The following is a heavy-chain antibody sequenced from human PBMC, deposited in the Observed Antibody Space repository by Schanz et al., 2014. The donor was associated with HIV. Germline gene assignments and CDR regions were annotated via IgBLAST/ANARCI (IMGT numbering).Heavy chain of an antibody. CDR3: ACECDYGGNSCFDY. CDR2: LYNGGDT. J-gene: IGHJ4*02. Sequence: EVQLVESGGGLVKPGGSLRLSCAASGFAVSGNYMSWVRQAPGKGLEWVSTLYNGGDTYYADSVKGRFTISRDNAKNSLYLQMNSLRAEDTALYYCACECDYGGNSCFDYWGQGTLVTVSS. V-gene: IGHV3-53*04. D-gene: IGHD4-17*01. CDR1: GFAVSGNY.